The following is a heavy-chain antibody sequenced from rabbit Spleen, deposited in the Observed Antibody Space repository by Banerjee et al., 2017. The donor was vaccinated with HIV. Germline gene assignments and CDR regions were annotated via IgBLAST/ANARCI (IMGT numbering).Heavy chain of an antibody. J-gene: IGHJ4*01. V-gene: IGHV1S45*01. CDR1: GFSFSSGYY. CDR2: IYGGSSDGT. Sequence: QEQLVESGGGLVQPEGSLTLTCKASGFSFSSGYYMCWVRQAPGKGPEWIACIYGGSSDGTYYANWAKGRFTISKTSSTTVTLEMTSLTAADTATYFCARGIGGAGGGAVYFNLWGQGTLVTVS. CDR3: ARGIGGAGGGAVYFNL. D-gene: IGHD4-2*01.